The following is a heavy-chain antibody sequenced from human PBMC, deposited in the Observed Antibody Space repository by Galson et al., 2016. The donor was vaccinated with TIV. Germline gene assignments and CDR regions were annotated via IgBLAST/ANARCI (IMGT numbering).Heavy chain of an antibody. CDR2: INWNGGAT. CDR3: AKDPDFIYFYDDSAYDS. CDR1: GFTFDDPG. V-gene: IGHV3-20*04. D-gene: IGHD3-22*01. Sequence: SLRLSCAASGFTFDDPGMSWVRQGPGKGLEWVSSINWNGGATRYADSVKGRFTISRDNANNFLYLQMNSLRAEDTAVYYCAKDPDFIYFYDDSAYDSWGQGTLVTVSS. J-gene: IGHJ4*02.